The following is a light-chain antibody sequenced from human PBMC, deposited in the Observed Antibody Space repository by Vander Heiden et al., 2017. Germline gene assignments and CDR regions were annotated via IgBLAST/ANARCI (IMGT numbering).Light chain of an antibody. Sequence: QSALTQPAPVSGSPGQSLTISCTGTSSDVGGYNYVSWYQQHPGKAPKLMIYEVSKRPSGVSNRFSGSKSGNTASLTISGLQAEDEADYYCSSYTGSNTLVFGGGTKLTVL. CDR2: EVS. J-gene: IGLJ2*01. CDR1: SSDVGGYNY. V-gene: IGLV2-14*01. CDR3: SSYTGSNTLV.